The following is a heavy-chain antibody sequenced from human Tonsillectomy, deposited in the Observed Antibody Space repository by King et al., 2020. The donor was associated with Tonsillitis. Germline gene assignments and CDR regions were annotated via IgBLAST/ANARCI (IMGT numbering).Heavy chain of an antibody. V-gene: IGHV3-74*01. CDR2: IHCDGSST. D-gene: IGHD1-26*01. CDR3: ARAPPGNYYYYMDV. CDR1: GFTFSTYW. Sequence: VQLVESGGGLVQPGGSLRLSCAASGFTFSTYWMHWVRQAPGKGLVLVSRIHCDGSSTRYAYSVNGRFTLSRDNAKNTLYLQMNRPRAEDTAVYYCARAPPGNYYYYMDVWGKGTTVTVSS. J-gene: IGHJ6*03.